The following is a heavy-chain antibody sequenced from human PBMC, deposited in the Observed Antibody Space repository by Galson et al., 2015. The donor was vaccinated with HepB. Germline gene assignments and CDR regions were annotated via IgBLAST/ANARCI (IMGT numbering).Heavy chain of an antibody. J-gene: IGHJ4*02. V-gene: IGHV3-15*01. CDR1: GFTFSNAW. Sequence: SLRLSCAASGFTFSNAWMSWVRQAPGKGLEWVGRIKSKTDGGTTDYAAPVKGRFTISRDDSKNTLYLQMNSLKTEDTAVYYCTTEELVRSASGYGYWGQGTLVTVSS. CDR2: IKSKTDGGTT. CDR3: TTEELVRSASGYGY. D-gene: IGHD5-18*01.